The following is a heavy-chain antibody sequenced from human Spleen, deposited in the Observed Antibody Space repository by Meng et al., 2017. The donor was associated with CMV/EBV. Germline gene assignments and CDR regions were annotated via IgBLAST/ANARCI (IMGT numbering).Heavy chain of an antibody. CDR3: ARLATVTTPRDY. Sequence: CAASGFTFSSYWMHWVRQAPGKGLVWVSRINSDGSSTSYADSVKGRFTISRDNAKNTLYLQMNSLRAEDTAVYYCARLATVTTPRDYWGQGTLVTVSS. D-gene: IGHD4-17*01. CDR1: GFTFSSYW. CDR2: INSDGSST. J-gene: IGHJ4*02. V-gene: IGHV3-74*01.